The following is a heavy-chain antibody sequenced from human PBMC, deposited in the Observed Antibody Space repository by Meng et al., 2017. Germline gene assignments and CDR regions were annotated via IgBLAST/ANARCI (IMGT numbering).Heavy chain of an antibody. D-gene: IGHD6-19*01. Sequence: QVQLMASGAEGKKPGASVKVSCKASGYTFTSYSMHWVRQAPGQRLEWMGWINAGNANTKYSQKFQDRVTITMDTSASTAYMELSSLRSEDTAMYYCAREPGSSGWNYFDSWGQGTLVTVSS. J-gene: IGHJ4*02. CDR3: AREPGSSGWNYFDS. V-gene: IGHV1-3*01. CDR2: INAGNANT. CDR1: GYTFTSYS.